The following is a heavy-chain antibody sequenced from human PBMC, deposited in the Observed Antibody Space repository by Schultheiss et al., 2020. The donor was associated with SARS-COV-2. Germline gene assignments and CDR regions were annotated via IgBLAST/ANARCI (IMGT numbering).Heavy chain of an antibody. Sequence: SVKVSCKASGGTFSSYAISWVRQAPGQGLEWMGGIIPIFGTANYAQKFQGRVTMTTDTSTSTAYMELRSLRSDDTAVYYCARGITIFGVYFDYWGQGTLVTVSS. CDR1: GGTFSSYA. V-gene: IGHV1-69*05. CDR3: ARGITIFGVYFDY. J-gene: IGHJ4*02. D-gene: IGHD3-3*01. CDR2: IIPIFGTA.